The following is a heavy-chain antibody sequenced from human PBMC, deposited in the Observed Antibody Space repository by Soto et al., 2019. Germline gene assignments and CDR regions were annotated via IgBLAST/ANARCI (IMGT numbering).Heavy chain of an antibody. V-gene: IGHV4-34*01. CDR3: ARGWEKDKDYGDYFDY. CDR2: INHSGGT. D-gene: IGHD4-17*01. Sequence: QVQLQQWGAGLLKPSETLSLTCAVYGASFSGYYCAWIRQPPGKGLEWIGEINHSGGTSYNPSLKSRVTISVDTSKTQLSLKMTSVTAADTAVYYCARGWEKDKDYGDYFDYWGQGTLVTVSS. CDR1: GASFSGYY. J-gene: IGHJ4*02.